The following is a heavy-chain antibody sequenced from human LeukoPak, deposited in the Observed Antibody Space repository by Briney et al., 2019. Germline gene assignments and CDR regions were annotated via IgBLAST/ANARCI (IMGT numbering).Heavy chain of an antibody. V-gene: IGHV3-20*04. D-gene: IGHD6-19*01. CDR2: INWNGGST. J-gene: IGHJ4*02. CDR3: ARVRDIALAGPADY. Sequence: GGSLRLSCAASGFTFDDYGMNWVRQAPGKGLEWVSGINWNGGSTGYADSVKGRFTISRDNAKNSLYLQMISLRAEDTALYYCARVRDIALAGPADYWGQGTLVTVSS. CDR1: GFTFDDYG.